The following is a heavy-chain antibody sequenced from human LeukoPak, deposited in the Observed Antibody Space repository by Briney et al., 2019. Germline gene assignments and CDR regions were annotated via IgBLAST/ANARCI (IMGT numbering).Heavy chain of an antibody. CDR2: INTKGDKI. CDR3: ARGLDSGSWPFDY. CDR1: GFTFRSYE. D-gene: IGHD6-13*01. V-gene: IGHV3-48*03. Sequence: GGSLRLSCEASGFTFRSYEMNWVRHAPGKGLEWVSYINTKGDKIYYADSVRGRFTISRDSAKNSLYLQMNSLRAEDTAVYYCARGLDSGSWPFDYWGQGTLVTVSS. J-gene: IGHJ4*02.